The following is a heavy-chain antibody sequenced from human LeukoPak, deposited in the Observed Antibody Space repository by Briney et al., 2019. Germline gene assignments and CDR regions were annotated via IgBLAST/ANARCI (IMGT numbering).Heavy chain of an antibody. V-gene: IGHV1-69*04. CDR3: ARETYCGGDCYSELWFDP. Sequence: SVKVSCKASGGXFSSYAISWVRQAPGQGREWMGRIIPILGIANYAQKFQGRVTITADKSTSTAYMELSSLRSEDTAVYYCARETYCGGDCYSELWFDPWGQGTLVTVSS. CDR2: IIPILGIA. CDR1: GGXFSSYA. D-gene: IGHD2-21*02. J-gene: IGHJ5*02.